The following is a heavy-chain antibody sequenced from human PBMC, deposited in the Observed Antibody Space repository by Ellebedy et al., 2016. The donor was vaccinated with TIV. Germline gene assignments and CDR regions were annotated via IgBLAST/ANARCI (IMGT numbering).Heavy chain of an antibody. J-gene: IGHJ1*01. CDR2: INQGGSKK. CDR3: AKDLAPPGH. CDR1: GFTFSDSW. V-gene: IGHV3-7*03. Sequence: GESLKISCAASGFTFSDSWISWVRQAPGKGLEWVGNINQGGSKKYYVDSVKGRFTISRDNAKNSLYLQMDSLRAEDTAVYYCAKDLAPPGHWGQGTLVTVSA. D-gene: IGHD2-15*01.